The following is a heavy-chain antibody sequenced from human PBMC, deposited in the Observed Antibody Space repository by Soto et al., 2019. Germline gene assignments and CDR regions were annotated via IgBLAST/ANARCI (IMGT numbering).Heavy chain of an antibody. CDR1: GYTFTSYG. CDR3: ARGPDYYDSSGYYFRFDY. J-gene: IGHJ4*02. D-gene: IGHD3-22*01. CDR2: ISAYNGNT. Sequence: ASVKVSCKASGYTFTSYGISWVRQAPGQGLEWMGWISAYNGNTNYAQKLQGRVTITRDTSASTAYMELSSLRSEDTAVYYCARGPDYYDSSGYYFRFDYWGQGTLVTVSS. V-gene: IGHV1-18*01.